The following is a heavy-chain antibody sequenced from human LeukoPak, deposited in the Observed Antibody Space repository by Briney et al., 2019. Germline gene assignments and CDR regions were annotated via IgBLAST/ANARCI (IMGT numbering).Heavy chain of an antibody. CDR2: IWYDGSNK. Sequence: GGSLRLSCAASGFTFSSYGMHWVRQAPGKGLEWVAVIWYDGSNKYYADSVKGRFTISRDSSKNTLYLQMNSLRAEDTAVYYCARVKQWLPYYYYGMDVWGQGTTVTVSS. D-gene: IGHD6-19*01. V-gene: IGHV3-33*01. J-gene: IGHJ6*02. CDR3: ARVKQWLPYYYYGMDV. CDR1: GFTFSSYG.